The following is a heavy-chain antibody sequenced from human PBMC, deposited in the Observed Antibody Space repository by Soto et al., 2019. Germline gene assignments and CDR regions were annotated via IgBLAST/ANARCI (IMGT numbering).Heavy chain of an antibody. D-gene: IGHD2-2*01. J-gene: IGHJ3*02. CDR2: ISGSGGST. Sequence: PGGSMRLSCAASGFTFSISAMSWVRQTQGKGLEWVSAISGSGGSTYYADSVKGRFTISRDNSKNTLYLQMNSLRAEDTAVYFCAKDIVVVPAAFDAFDIWGQGTMVTVSS. CDR1: GFTFSISA. V-gene: IGHV3-23*01. CDR3: AKDIVVVPAAFDAFDI.